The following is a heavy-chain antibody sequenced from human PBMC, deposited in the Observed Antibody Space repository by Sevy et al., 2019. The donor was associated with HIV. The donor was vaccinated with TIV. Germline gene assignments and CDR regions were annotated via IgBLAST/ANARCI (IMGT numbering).Heavy chain of an antibody. CDR3: AREGCTKPHDY. CDR1: GFTLSKYS. D-gene: IGHD2-8*01. V-gene: IGHV3-23*01. J-gene: IGHJ4*02. CDR2: FTFGCGEI. Sequence: GSLRLSCAASGFTLSKYSMSWVRQPPGKGLEGVPTFTFGCGEINYADSVKGRFTISRDNSKSSVYLQMNNLRPEDTAVYYCAREGCTKPHDYWGQGTLVTVSS.